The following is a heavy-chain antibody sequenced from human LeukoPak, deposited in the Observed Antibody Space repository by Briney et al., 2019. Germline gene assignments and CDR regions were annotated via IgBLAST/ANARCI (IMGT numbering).Heavy chain of an antibody. V-gene: IGHV3-33*01. CDR3: ARDRGVAAAYFDY. CDR2: IWYDGSNK. J-gene: IGHJ4*02. CDR1: GFTFSSYG. Sequence: GRPLRLSCAASGFTFSSYGMHWVRQAPGKGLEWVAVIWYDGSNKYYADSVKGRFTISRDNSKNTLYLQMNSLRAEDTAVYYCARDRGVAAAYFDYWGQGTLVTVSS. D-gene: IGHD6-13*01.